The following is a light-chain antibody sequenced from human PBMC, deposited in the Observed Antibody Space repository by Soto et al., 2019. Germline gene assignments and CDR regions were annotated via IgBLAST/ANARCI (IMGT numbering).Light chain of an antibody. CDR1: NSDVGGYNY. J-gene: IGLJ1*01. CDR2: EVS. V-gene: IGLV2-14*01. CDR3: SSYTSISTLYG. Sequence: QSALTQPASVSGSPGQSITISCTGTNSDVGGYNYVSWYQQHPGKAPELMIYEVSHRPSGVSNRFSGSKSDNTASLTISGLQAEDEADYYCSSYTSISTLYGFGTGTRSPS.